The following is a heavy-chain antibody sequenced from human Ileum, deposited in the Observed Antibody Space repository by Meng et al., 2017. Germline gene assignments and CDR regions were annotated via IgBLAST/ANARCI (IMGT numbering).Heavy chain of an antibody. Sequence: QVQLVQSGIEVKKPGASVKVSCKPSGYTFTTFGISWVRQAPGQGLEWMGWIDPGNGNRNFAQKFLDRITLTTDTTTTTAYMELRSLRSDDTAIFYCARDRQWVFDYWGQGTLVTVSS. V-gene: IGHV1-18*01. CDR2: IDPGNGNR. CDR3: ARDRQWVFDY. D-gene: IGHD6-19*01. CDR1: GYTFTTFG. J-gene: IGHJ4*02.